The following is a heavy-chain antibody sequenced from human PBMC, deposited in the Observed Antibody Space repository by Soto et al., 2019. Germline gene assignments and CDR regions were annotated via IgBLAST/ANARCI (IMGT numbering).Heavy chain of an antibody. V-gene: IGHV3-30*18. D-gene: IGHD3-3*01. Sequence: GGSLRLSCAASGFTLSSYGMHWVRQAPGKGLEWVAVISYDGSNKYYADSVKGRFTISRDNSKNTLYLQMNSLRAEDTAVYYCAKDVLRFLEWLAFLGMDVGGQGTTVTVSS. J-gene: IGHJ6*02. CDR1: GFTLSSYG. CDR3: AKDVLRFLEWLAFLGMDV. CDR2: ISYDGSNK.